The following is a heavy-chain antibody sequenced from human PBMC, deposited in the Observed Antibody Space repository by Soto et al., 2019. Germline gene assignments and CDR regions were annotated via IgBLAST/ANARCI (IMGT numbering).Heavy chain of an antibody. D-gene: IGHD2-8*02. CDR3: ARGMTPPGAPAWYYFDS. V-gene: IGHV4-4*07. CDR2: FSLSGTT. CDR1: GASIAGSSY. J-gene: IGHJ4*02. Sequence: ETLSLTCSVSGASIAGSSYWSWIRQPAGKGLEWIGRFSLSGTTNYSPSLRSRVTMSADVSKNQFSLRLTSVTAADTALYYCARGMTPPGAPAWYYFDSWGQGTLVTVSS.